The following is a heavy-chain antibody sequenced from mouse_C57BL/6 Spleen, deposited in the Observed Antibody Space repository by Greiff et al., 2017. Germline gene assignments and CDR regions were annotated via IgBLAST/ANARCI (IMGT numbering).Heavy chain of an antibody. CDR2: IWSGGST. D-gene: IGHD3-3*01. V-gene: IGHV2-5*01. Sequence: QVQLKQSGPGLVQPSPSLSISCTASGFSLTSYGVHWVRQSPGKGLEWLGVIWSGGSTDYNAAFMSRLSIITDNSKSQVFLKMNSLQADDTAIYYCAKKGDRRDDGGQGTSVTVSS. CDR3: AKKGDRRDD. J-gene: IGHJ4*01. CDR1: GFSLTSYG.